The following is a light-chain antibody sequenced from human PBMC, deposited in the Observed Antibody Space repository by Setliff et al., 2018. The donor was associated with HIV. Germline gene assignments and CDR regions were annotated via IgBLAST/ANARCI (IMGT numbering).Light chain of an antibody. J-gene: IGLJ1*01. CDR2: DVS. CDR1: SSDFGGYNY. V-gene: IGLV2-11*01. CDR3: CSYAGSYKV. Sequence: QSALTQPRSVSGSPGQSVTISCTGTSSDFGGYNYVSWYQQHPGKAPKLMIYDVSKRPSGVPDRFSGSKSGNTASLTISGLQAEDEADYYCCSYAGSYKVVGTGTKVTVL.